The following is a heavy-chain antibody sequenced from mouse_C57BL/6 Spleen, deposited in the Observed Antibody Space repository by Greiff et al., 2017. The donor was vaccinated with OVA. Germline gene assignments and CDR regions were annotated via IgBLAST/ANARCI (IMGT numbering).Heavy chain of an antibody. Sequence: DVQLVESEGGLVQPGSSMKLSCTASGFTFSDYYMAWVRQVPEKGLEWVANINYDGSSTYYLDSLKSRFIISRDNAKNILYLQMSSLKSEDTATYYCARGGYYYGSSYEFAYWGQGTLVTVSA. V-gene: IGHV5-16*01. J-gene: IGHJ3*01. D-gene: IGHD1-1*01. CDR2: INYDGSST. CDR1: GFTFSDYY. CDR3: ARGGYYYGSSYEFAY.